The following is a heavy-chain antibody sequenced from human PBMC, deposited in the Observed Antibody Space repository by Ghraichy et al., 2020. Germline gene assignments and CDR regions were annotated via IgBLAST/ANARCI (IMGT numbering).Heavy chain of an antibody. D-gene: IGHD3-22*01. Sequence: GGSLRLSCAASGFTFSSYWMSWVRQAPGKGLEWVANIKQDGSEKYYVDSVKGRFTISRDNAKNSLYLQMNSLRAEDTAVYYCAREGYYDSSGREFDPWGQGTLVTVSS. CDR1: GFTFSSYW. CDR3: AREGYYDSSGREFDP. CDR2: IKQDGSEK. J-gene: IGHJ5*02. V-gene: IGHV3-7*01.